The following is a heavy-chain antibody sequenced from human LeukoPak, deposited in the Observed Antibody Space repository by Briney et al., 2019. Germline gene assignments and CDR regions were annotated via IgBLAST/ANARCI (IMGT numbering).Heavy chain of an antibody. J-gene: IGHJ4*02. CDR2: IKSKTDGGTT. CDR3: ATVYGSSSWVDY. Sequence: GGSLRLSCAASGFTFSNAWMSWVRQAPGKGLEWVGRIKSKTDGGTTDYAAPVKGRFTISSDESKNTLNLQMNSLKTEDTAVYYCATVYGSSSWVDYWGQGTLVTVSS. CDR1: GFTFSNAW. V-gene: IGHV3-15*01. D-gene: IGHD6-13*01.